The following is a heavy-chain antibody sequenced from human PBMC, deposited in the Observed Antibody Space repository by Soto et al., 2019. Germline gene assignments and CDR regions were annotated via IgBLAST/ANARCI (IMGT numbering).Heavy chain of an antibody. CDR2: IIPIFGTA. CDR3: VSIAVAGTRPFWDPIDY. CDR1: GGTFSSYA. D-gene: IGHD6-19*01. V-gene: IGHV1-69*06. Sequence: SVKVSGKASGGTFSSYAISWVRQAPGQGLEWMGGIIPIFGTANYAQKFQGRVTITADKSTSTAYMELSSLRSEGTAVYYCVSIAVAGTRPFWDPIDYWGQGTLVTVSS. J-gene: IGHJ4*02.